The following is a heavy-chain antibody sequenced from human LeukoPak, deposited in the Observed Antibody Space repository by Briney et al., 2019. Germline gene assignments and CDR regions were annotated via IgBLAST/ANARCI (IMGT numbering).Heavy chain of an antibody. V-gene: IGHV4-39*01. D-gene: IGHD1-14*01. CDR3: AKFKPRTGFDY. CDR1: GGSITTTSFS. CDR2: ISSSGEA. Sequence: SETLSLTCAVSGGSITTTSFSWAWIRQPPGQDLEWIATISSSGEAYYHPSLISRVTISIDTSKNPFSLDLTSVTAADTGLFYCAKFKPRTGFDYWGQGILVIVPS. J-gene: IGHJ4*02.